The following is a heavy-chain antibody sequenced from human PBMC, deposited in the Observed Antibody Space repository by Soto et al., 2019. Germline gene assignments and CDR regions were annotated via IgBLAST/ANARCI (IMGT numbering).Heavy chain of an antibody. Sequence: ASETLSLTCTVSGGSISSGGYYWSWIRQHPGKGLEWIGYIYYSGSTYYNPSLKSRVTISVDTSKNQFSLKLSSVTAADTAVYYCARGRTSYDILTGQNRYYFDYWGQGTLVTVSS. CDR3: ARGRTSYDILTGQNRYYFDY. CDR1: GGSISSGGYY. V-gene: IGHV4-31*03. CDR2: IYYSGST. D-gene: IGHD3-9*01. J-gene: IGHJ4*02.